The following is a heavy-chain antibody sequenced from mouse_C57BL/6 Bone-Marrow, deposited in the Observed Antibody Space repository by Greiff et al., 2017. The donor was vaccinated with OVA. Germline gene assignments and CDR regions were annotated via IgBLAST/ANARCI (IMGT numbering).Heavy chain of an antibody. CDR3: ARVFYYGSSPFAMDY. J-gene: IGHJ4*01. V-gene: IGHV5-4*03. CDR2: ISDGGSYT. D-gene: IGHD1-1*01. Sequence: EVKLVESGGGLVKPGGSLKLSCAASGFTFSSYAMSWVRQTPEKRLEWVATISDGGSYTYYPDNVKGRFTISRDNAKNNLYLQMSHLKSEDTAMYYCARVFYYGSSPFAMDYWGQGTSVTVSS. CDR1: GFTFSSYA.